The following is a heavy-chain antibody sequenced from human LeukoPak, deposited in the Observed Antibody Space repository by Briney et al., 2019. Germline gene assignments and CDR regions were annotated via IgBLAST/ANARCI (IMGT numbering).Heavy chain of an antibody. V-gene: IGHV4-31*03. J-gene: IGHJ4*02. CDR3: ARGYDSSGYYLGY. D-gene: IGHD3-22*01. Sequence: TLSLTCTVSGGSISSGGYYWSWIRQHPGKGLEWIGYIYYSGSTYYNPSLKSRVTISVDTSKNQFSLKLSSVTAADTAVYYCARGYDSSGYYLGYWGQGTLVTVSS. CDR2: IYYSGST. CDR1: GGSISSGGYY.